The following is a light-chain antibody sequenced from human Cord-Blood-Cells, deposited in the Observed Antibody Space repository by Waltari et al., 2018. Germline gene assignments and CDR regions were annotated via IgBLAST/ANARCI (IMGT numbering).Light chain of an antibody. CDR3: QQYDNLPLFT. CDR2: DAS. J-gene: IGKJ3*01. CDR1: QDISNY. V-gene: IGKV1-33*01. Sequence: DIQMTQSPSSLSASVGDRVTITCQASQDISNYLNWYQQKPGKPPKLLIYDASNLETGVPSRFSGSGSGTDFTVTISSLQPEDIATYYCQQYDNLPLFTFGPGTKVDIK.